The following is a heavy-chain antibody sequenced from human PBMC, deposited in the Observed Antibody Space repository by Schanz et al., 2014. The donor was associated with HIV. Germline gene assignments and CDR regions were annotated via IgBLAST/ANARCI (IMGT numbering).Heavy chain of an antibody. CDR2: IIPVFGTT. V-gene: IGHV1-69*13. J-gene: IGHJ4*02. CDR3: ARSSMRVTMVRWDFEY. D-gene: IGHD3-10*01. CDR1: GGTFSSYA. Sequence: QVQLVQSGAEVKKPGASVKVSCKASGGTFSSYAFSWVRQAPGQGLEWMGGIIPVFGTTDYAQKFQGTVTITADESTSTASMELSSLRFDDTAMYYCARSSMRVTMVRWDFEYWGQGTLVTVSS.